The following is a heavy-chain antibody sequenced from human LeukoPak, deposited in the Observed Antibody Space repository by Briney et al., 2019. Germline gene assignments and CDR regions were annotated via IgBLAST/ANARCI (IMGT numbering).Heavy chain of an antibody. CDR2: IIPIFGTA. D-gene: IGHD2-21*01. CDR1: GGTFSSYA. Sequence: SVKVSCKASGGTFSSYAISWVRQAPGQGLEWMGRIIPIFGTANYAQKFQGRVTITTDESTSTAYMELSSLRPEDTAVYYCARSDNDAFDIWGQGTMVTVSS. J-gene: IGHJ3*02. V-gene: IGHV1-69*05. CDR3: ARSDNDAFDI.